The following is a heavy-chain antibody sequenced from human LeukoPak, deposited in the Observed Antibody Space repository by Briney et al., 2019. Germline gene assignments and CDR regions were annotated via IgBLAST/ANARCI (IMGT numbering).Heavy chain of an antibody. CDR1: GGSFSGYY. J-gene: IGHJ5*02. Sequence: SETLSLTCAVYGGSFSGYYWSWIRQPPGKGLEWIGEINHSGSTNYNPSLKSRVTISVDTSKNQFSLKLSSVTAADTAVYYCARETHGVSVFDPWGQGTLGTVSS. CDR3: ARETHGVSVFDP. CDR2: INHSGST. V-gene: IGHV4-34*01.